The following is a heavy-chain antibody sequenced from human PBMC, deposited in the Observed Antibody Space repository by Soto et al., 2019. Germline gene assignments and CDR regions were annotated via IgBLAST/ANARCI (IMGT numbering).Heavy chain of an antibody. CDR3: ARERGNYRYFDY. D-gene: IGHD3-16*02. J-gene: IGHJ4*02. CDR2: INTHNGNT. CDR1: GYTFTDYG. V-gene: IGHV1-18*01. Sequence: QVQLVQSGAEVKKPGASVKVSCKASGYTFTDYGITWVRQAPGHGLEWMGWINTHNGNTKYAQRLQGRVTMTTDTSTNTAYMELRSLRSDDTAVYYCARERGNYRYFDYWGQGTLVTVSS.